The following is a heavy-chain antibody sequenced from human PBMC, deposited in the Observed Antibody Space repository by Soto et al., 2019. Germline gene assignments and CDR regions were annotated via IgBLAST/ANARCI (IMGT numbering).Heavy chain of an antibody. CDR3: ARGSSSSFFRYYYYGMDV. D-gene: IGHD6-6*01. V-gene: IGHV4-59*01. Sequence: QVQLQESGPGLVKPSETLSLTCTVSGGSISSYYWSWIRQPPGKGLEWIGYIYYSGSTNYNPSLKSRVTISVDTSKHQFSLKLSSVTAADTAVYYCARGSSSSFFRYYYYGMDVWGQGTTVTVSS. CDR2: IYYSGST. J-gene: IGHJ6*02. CDR1: GGSISSYY.